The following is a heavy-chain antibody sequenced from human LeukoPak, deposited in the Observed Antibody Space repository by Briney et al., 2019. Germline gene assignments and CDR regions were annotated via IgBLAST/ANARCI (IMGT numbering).Heavy chain of an antibody. D-gene: IGHD1-26*01. J-gene: IGHJ3*02. CDR2: ISDGGTTI. CDR1: GFTFSDCY. V-gene: IGHV3-11*04. Sequence: GGSLRLSCAASGFTFSDCYMSWIRQAPGKGLQWLSYISDGGTTIFDADSVKGRFTISRDNAKKSLYLQLNSLRAEDTAVYYCARVGKVGATGALDIWGQGTLVTVSS. CDR3: ARVGKVGATGALDI.